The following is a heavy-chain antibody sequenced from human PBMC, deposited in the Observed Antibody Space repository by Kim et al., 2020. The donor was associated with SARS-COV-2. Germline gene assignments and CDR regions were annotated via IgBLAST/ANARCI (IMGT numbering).Heavy chain of an antibody. CDR2: ST. V-gene: IGHV4-34*01. J-gene: IGHJ3*02. D-gene: IGHD3-16*01. CDR3: ARNTGDAFDI. Sequence: STNYTPTLKSRATISVDTSKNQFSLKLSSVTAADTAVYYCARNTGDAFDIWGQGTMVTVSS.